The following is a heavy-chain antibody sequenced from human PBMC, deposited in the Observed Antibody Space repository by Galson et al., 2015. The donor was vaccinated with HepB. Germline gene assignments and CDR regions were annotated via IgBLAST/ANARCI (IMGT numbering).Heavy chain of an antibody. CDR2: IWYDGSNK. Sequence: SLRLSCAASGFTFSSYGMHWVRQAPGKGLEWVADIWYDGSNKYYADSVKGRFTISRDNTKNTLYLQMNSLRAEDTAVYYCARGGYEFWRSYRTYYYYGLDVWGQGTTVTVSS. J-gene: IGHJ6*02. V-gene: IGHV3-33*08. CDR3: ARGGYEFWRSYRTYYYYGLDV. CDR1: GFTFSSYG. D-gene: IGHD3-3*01.